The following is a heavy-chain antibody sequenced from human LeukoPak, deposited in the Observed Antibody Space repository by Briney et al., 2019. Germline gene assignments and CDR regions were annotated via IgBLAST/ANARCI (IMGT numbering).Heavy chain of an antibody. V-gene: IGHV3-30*03. D-gene: IGHD6-6*01. CDR3: ARELLAARSPFDY. CDR2: ISYDGSNK. J-gene: IGHJ4*02. Sequence: GRSLRLSCAASAFTFSSYGMHWVRQAPGKGLEWVAVISYDGSNKYYADSVKGRFTISRDNSKNTLYLQMNSLRAEDTAVYYCARELLAARSPFDYWGQGTLVTVSS. CDR1: AFTFSSYG.